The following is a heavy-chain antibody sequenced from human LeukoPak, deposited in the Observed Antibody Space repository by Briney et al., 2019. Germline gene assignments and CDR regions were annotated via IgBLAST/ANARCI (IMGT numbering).Heavy chain of an antibody. CDR3: TKIYGDYDGYYFDY. CDR1: GFTFSSYA. D-gene: IGHD4-17*01. Sequence: GGSLRLSCAASGFTFSSYAMTWVRQASGKGLEWVGRIRSKANSYATAYAASVKGRFTISRDDSKNTAYLQMNNLKTEDTAVYYCTKIYGDYDGYYFDYWGQGALVTVSS. CDR2: IRSKANSYAT. V-gene: IGHV3-73*01. J-gene: IGHJ4*02.